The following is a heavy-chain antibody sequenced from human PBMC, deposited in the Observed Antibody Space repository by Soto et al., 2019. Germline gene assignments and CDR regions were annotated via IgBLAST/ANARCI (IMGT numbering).Heavy chain of an antibody. D-gene: IGHD2-15*01. CDR3: VRETFTHGLVDYYYGLDV. J-gene: IGHJ6*02. CDR1: GFIFSNYW. Sequence: PGGSLRLSCVGSGFIFSNYWMSLVRQAPGKGLECVSNINRDGSEKYYVDSVKGRFTISRYNAKNSLYLQMSSLRAEHTAVYYCVRETFTHGLVDYYYGLDVSRPGNTVTVSS. CDR2: INRDGSEK. V-gene: IGHV3-7*03.